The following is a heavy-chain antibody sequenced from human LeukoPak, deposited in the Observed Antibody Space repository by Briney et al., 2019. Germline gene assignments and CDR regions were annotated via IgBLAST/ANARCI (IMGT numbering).Heavy chain of an antibody. CDR2: IIPIFGTA. Sequence: AASVTVSFKSSGGTFSSYAISRVRQAPGPGLEWMGGIIPIFGTANYAQKFQGRVTITADESTSTAYMELSSLRSEDTAVYYCARGREEGYCDSSGYPYNWFVPWGQGALVTVS. CDR3: ARGREEGYCDSSGYPYNWFVP. CDR1: GGTFSSYA. D-gene: IGHD3-22*01. V-gene: IGHV1-69*01. J-gene: IGHJ5*02.